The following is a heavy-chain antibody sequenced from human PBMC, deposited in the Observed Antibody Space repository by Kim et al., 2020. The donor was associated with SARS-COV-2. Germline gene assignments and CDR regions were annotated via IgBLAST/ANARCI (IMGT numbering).Heavy chain of an antibody. CDR3: AREGYASGTLGDLDY. CDR2: TSSDGSII. CDR1: GFTFSSYA. V-gene: IGHV3-30*04. J-gene: IGHJ4*01. Sequence: GGSLRLSCLASGFTFSSYAMSWIRQAPGKGPEWVAVTSSDGSIIYYADSVKGRFTISRANSRNTLYLDMDSLSAQDTASYYCAREGYASGTLGDLDYCG. D-gene: IGHD3-16*01.